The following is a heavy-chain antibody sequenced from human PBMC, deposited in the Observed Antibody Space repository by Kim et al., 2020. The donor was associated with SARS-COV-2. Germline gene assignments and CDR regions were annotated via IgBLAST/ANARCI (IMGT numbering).Heavy chain of an antibody. V-gene: IGHV4-34*01. Sequence: SRVTISVDTTKNQFSLKLSSVTATDTAVYYCARGRILRYFDWLLNDAFDIWGQGTMVTVSS. CDR3: ARGRILRYFDWLLNDAFDI. J-gene: IGHJ3*02. D-gene: IGHD3-9*01.